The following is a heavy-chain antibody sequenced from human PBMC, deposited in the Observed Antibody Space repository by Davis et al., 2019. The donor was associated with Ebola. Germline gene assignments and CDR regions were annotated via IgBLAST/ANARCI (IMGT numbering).Heavy chain of an antibody. CDR2: IYYSGST. J-gene: IGHJ6*02. V-gene: IGHV4-31*03. CDR1: GGSISSGGYY. D-gene: IGHD2-8*02. CDR3: ARDRVVLVSDYYYYYGMDV. Sequence: PSETLSLTCTVSGGSISSGGYYWSWIRQHPGKGLEWIGYIYYSGSTYYNPSLKSRVTISVDTSKNQFSLKLSSVTAADTAVYYCARDRVVLVSDYYYYYGMDVWGQGTTVTVSS.